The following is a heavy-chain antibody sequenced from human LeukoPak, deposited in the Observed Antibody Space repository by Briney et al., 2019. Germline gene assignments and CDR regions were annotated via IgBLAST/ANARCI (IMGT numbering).Heavy chain of an antibody. CDR2: IYYSGST. Sequence: SETLSLTCTVSGGSISSHYWSWIRQPPGKGLEWIGYIYYSGSTNYNPSPTSRVTISVDTSKNQFSLKLSSVTAADTAVYYCAREDTPGGAFDIWGQGTTVTVSS. CDR3: AREDTPGGAFDI. D-gene: IGHD2-15*01. CDR1: GGSISSHY. V-gene: IGHV4-59*11. J-gene: IGHJ3*02.